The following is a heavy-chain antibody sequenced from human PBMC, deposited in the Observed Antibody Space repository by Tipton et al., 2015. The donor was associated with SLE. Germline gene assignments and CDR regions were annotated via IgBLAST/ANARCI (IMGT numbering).Heavy chain of an antibody. J-gene: IGHJ4*02. CDR3: ARQETSVGPFDY. V-gene: IGHV5-51*01. Sequence: QLVQSGAEVKKSGESLKIFCKGSGYSFTSYWIGWVRQMPGKGLERMGIIYPGDSDIRYSPSFQGQVTISADKSISTAYLQWSSLKAADTAMYYCARQETSVGPFDYWGQGTLVTVSS. D-gene: IGHD1-26*01. CDR1: GYSFTSYW. CDR2: IYPGDSDI.